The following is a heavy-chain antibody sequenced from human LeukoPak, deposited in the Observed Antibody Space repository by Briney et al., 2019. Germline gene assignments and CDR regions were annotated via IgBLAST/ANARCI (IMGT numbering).Heavy chain of an antibody. V-gene: IGHV3-23*01. D-gene: IGHD6-19*01. CDR2: ISGSGGST. J-gene: IGHJ5*02. CDR1: GFTFSSYA. CDR3: AKDFVFGSGWPNWFDP. Sequence: GGSLRLSCAASGFTFSSYAMSWVRQAPGKGLERVSAISGSGGSTYYADSVKGRFTISRDNSKNTLYLQMNSLRAEDTAVYYCAKDFVFGSGWPNWFDPWGQGTLVTVSS.